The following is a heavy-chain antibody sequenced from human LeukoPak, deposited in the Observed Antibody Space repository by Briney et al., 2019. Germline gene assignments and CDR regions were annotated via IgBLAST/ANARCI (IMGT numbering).Heavy chain of an antibody. V-gene: IGHV4-4*02. CDR3: ARDGRAAAGDDAFDI. J-gene: IGHJ3*02. D-gene: IGHD6-13*01. Sequence: SETLSLTCAVSGGSISSSNWWSWVRPPPGKGLEWIGEIYHSGSTNYNPSLKSRVTISVDKSKNQFSLKLSSVTAADTAVYYCARDGRAAAGDDAFDIWGQGTMVTVSS. CDR1: GGSISSSNW. CDR2: IYHSGST.